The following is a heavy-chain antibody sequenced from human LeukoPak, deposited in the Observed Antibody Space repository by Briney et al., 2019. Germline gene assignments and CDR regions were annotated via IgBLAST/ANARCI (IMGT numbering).Heavy chain of an antibody. CDR3: AKDRIPTVTNTFDP. Sequence: PGGSLRLSCAASGFTFSSYAMSWVHQAPGKGLEWVSAISGSGGSTYYADSVKGRFTISRDNSKNTLYLQMNSLRAEDTAVYYCAKDRIPTVTNTFDPWGQGTLVTVSS. V-gene: IGHV3-23*01. CDR1: GFTFSSYA. D-gene: IGHD4-11*01. J-gene: IGHJ5*02. CDR2: ISGSGGST.